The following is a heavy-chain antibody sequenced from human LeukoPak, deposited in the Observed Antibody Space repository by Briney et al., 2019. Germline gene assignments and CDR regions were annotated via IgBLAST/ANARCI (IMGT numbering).Heavy chain of an antibody. V-gene: IGHV4-4*07. J-gene: IGHJ6*02. CDR1: GGSISSYY. CDR2: MYTSGST. CDR3: AFYFGSGSYPYGMDV. Sequence: SETLSLTCTVSGGSISSYYWSWIRQPAGKGLEWIGRMYTSGSTNYNPSLKSRVTMSVDTSKNQFSLKLSSVTAADTAMYYCAFYFGSGSYPYGMDVWGQGTSVTVSS. D-gene: IGHD3-10*01.